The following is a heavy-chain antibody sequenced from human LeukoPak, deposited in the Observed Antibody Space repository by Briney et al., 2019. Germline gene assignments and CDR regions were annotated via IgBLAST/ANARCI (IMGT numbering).Heavy chain of an antibody. Sequence: SVKVSCKASGGTFSSYAISWVRQAPGQGLEWMGGIIPIFGTANYAQKFQGRVTITADESTSTAYMELSSLRAEDTAVYYCARATYSGLLFDYWGQGTLVTVSS. D-gene: IGHD1-26*01. CDR1: GGTFSSYA. CDR2: IIPIFGTA. J-gene: IGHJ4*02. CDR3: ARATYSGLLFDY. V-gene: IGHV1-69*13.